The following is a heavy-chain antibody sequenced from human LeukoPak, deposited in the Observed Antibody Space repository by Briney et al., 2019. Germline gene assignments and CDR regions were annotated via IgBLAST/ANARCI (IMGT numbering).Heavy chain of an antibody. CDR3: AKGIVVVPAAADY. CDR2: ISSSSSTI. Sequence: GGSLRLSCAASGFTFSGYSMNWVRQAPGKGLEWVSYISSSSSTIYYADSVKGRFTISRDNAKNSLYLQMNSLRAEDTAVYYCAKGIVVVPAAADYWGQGTLVTVSS. CDR1: GFTFSGYS. J-gene: IGHJ4*02. V-gene: IGHV3-48*01. D-gene: IGHD2-2*01.